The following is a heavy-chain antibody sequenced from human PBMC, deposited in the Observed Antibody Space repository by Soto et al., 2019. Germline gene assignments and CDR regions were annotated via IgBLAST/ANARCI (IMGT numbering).Heavy chain of an antibody. V-gene: IGHV3-30*18. Sequence: QVQLVESGGGVVQPGRSLRLSCAASGFTFSSYGMHWVRQAPGKGLEWVAVISYDGSNKYYADSVKGRFTISRDNSKNTLYLQMNSLRAEDTAVYYCAKDRGVEGAILYWGQGTLVTVSS. CDR3: AKDRGVEGAILY. CDR2: ISYDGSNK. CDR1: GFTFSSYG. D-gene: IGHD3-16*02. J-gene: IGHJ4*02.